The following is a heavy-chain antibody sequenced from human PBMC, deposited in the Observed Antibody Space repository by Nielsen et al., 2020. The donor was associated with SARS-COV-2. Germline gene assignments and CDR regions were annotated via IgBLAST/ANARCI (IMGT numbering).Heavy chain of an antibody. J-gene: IGHJ4*02. V-gene: IGHV3-21*01. CDR3: ARDHSSGWYGFFDY. CDR1: GFTFSSYS. D-gene: IGHD6-19*01. CDR2: ISSSSSYI. Sequence: GESLKISCAASGFTFSSYSMNWVRQAPGKGLEWVSSISSSSSYIYYADSVKGRFTISRDNAKNSLYLQMNSLRAKDTAVYYCARDHSSGWYGFFDYWGQGTLVTVSS.